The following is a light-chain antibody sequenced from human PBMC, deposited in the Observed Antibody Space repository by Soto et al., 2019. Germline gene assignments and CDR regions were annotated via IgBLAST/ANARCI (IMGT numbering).Light chain of an antibody. V-gene: IGLV4-60*02. CDR1: SGHSSYI. Sequence: QSVLTQSSSASASLGSSVKLTCTLSSGHSSYIIAWHHQQPGKAPRYLMKLEGSGSYNKGSGVPDRFSGSSSGADRYLTISNLQFEDEANYYCETWDSNTRVFGGGTPLTVL. CDR3: ETWDSNTRV. J-gene: IGLJ2*01. CDR2: LEGSGSY.